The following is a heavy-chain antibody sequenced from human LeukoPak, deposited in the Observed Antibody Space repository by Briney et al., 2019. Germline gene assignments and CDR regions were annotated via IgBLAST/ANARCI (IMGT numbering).Heavy chain of an antibody. J-gene: IGHJ4*02. D-gene: IGHD3-10*01. CDR1: GFTFSSYA. CDR2: IVGSGDST. Sequence: GGSLRLSCATSGFTFSSYAMTWVRQAPGKGLQWVSAIVGSGDSTYYADSVKGRFTVSRDNSKNTPYLQMSSLRAEDTAVYYCAKGAVISYFDYWGQGALVTVSS. CDR3: AKGAVISYFDY. V-gene: IGHV3-23*01.